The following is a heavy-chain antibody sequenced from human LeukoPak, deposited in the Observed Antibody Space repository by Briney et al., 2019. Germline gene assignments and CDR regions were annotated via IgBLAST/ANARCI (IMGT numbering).Heavy chain of an antibody. CDR1: GYTFTSYG. D-gene: IGHD3-22*01. CDR2: ISAYNGNT. Sequence: ASVNVSCKASGYTFTSYGISWVRQAPGQGLEWMGWISAYNGNTNYAQKLQGRVTMTTDTSTSTAYMELRSLRSDDTAVYYCARDPQYYYDSSGADAFDIWGQGTMVTVSS. J-gene: IGHJ3*02. V-gene: IGHV1-18*01. CDR3: ARDPQYYYDSSGADAFDI.